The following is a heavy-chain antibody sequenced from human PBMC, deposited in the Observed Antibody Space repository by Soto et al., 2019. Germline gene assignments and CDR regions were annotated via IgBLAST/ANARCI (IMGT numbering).Heavy chain of an antibody. CDR2: IYYSGST. V-gene: IGHV4-61*01. CDR1: GGSVSSGSNY. J-gene: IGHJ5*02. Sequence: KASETLSLTCTVSGGSVSSGSNYWSWIRQPPGKGLEWIGYIYYSGSTNYNPSLKSRVTISVDTSKNQFSLKLSSVTAADTGVFYCARGGSYTWDNWFDPWGQGTLVTVSS. CDR3: ARGGSYTWDNWFDP. D-gene: IGHD1-26*01.